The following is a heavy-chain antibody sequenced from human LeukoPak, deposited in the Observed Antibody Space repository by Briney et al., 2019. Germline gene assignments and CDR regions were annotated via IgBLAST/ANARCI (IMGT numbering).Heavy chain of an antibody. Sequence: ASVKVSCKASGYTFTGYYMHWVRQAPGQGLEWMGWINPNSGGTNYAQKFQGRVTMTRDTSISTAYMELSRLRSDDTAVYYCARGPLKRYDSSGYYSYWDQGTLVTVSS. D-gene: IGHD3-22*01. V-gene: IGHV1-2*02. CDR1: GYTFTGYY. CDR3: ARGPLKRYDSSGYYSY. CDR2: INPNSGGT. J-gene: IGHJ4*02.